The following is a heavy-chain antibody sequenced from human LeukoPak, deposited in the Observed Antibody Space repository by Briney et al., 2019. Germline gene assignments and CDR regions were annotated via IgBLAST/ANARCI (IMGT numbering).Heavy chain of an antibody. CDR2: ISPTNGAT. CDR3: ARSLSVTRGLITTMLGY. V-gene: IGHV1-2*02. Sequence: GASVKVSCKTSGYIFTDFYLHWVRQAPGQGLEWMGWISPTNGATSYARRFQGRVNVARDTSTSTSYMELSSLGSDDTAVYYCARSLSVTRGLITTMLGYWGQGTLVTVSS. CDR1: GYIFTDFY. D-gene: IGHD3-10*01. J-gene: IGHJ4*02.